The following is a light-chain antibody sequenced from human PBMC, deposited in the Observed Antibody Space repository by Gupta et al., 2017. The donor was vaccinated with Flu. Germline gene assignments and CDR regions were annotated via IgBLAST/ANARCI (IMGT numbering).Light chain of an antibody. CDR1: QNIGGA. J-gene: IGKJ1*01. CDR3: QQSSDLPWT. V-gene: IGKV6-21*01. Sequence: EIVLTQSPDFQSVTPKEKVTITCRASQNIGGALHWYQQKPDQSPKLLIKDASQSFSGVPSRFSGSGSGTEFTLTINSLEAEDAATYYCQQSSDLPWTFGQGTKVEIK. CDR2: DAS.